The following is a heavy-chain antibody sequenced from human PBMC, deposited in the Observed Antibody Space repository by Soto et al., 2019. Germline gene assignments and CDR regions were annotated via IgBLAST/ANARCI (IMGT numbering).Heavy chain of an antibody. D-gene: IGHD2-2*01. V-gene: IGHV1-46*01. CDR1: GYTFTSYY. CDR2: INPSGGST. J-gene: IGHJ5*02. CDR3: ARVGYCSSNSCYHWFDP. Sequence: ASVKVSCKASGYTFTSYYMHWVRQAPGQGLEWMGIINPSGGSTSYAQKFQGRVTMTRDTSTSTVYMELSSLRSEDTAVYYCARVGYCSSNSCYHWFDPCGQGTLVTVSS.